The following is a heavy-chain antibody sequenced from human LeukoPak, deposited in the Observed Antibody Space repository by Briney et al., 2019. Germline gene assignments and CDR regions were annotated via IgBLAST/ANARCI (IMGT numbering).Heavy chain of an antibody. J-gene: IGHJ4*02. V-gene: IGHV5-51*01. CDR1: GYSFTTYW. CDR3: ARVSAVAGQGCDY. CDR2: IYPGDSDT. Sequence: KVSCKGPGYSFTTYWIGWVRQMPGEGLEWMGIIYPGDSDTRYSPSFQGQVTISVDKSISTANLQWSSLKASDTAMYYCARVSAVAGQGCDYWGQGTLVTVSS. D-gene: IGHD6-19*01.